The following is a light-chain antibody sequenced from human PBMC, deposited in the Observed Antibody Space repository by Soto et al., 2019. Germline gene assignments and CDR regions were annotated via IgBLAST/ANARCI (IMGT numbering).Light chain of an antibody. CDR1: QSLNNR. J-gene: IGKJ1*01. Sequence: DIQLTQSPSTLSASVGDRVTITCRASQSLNNRLAWYQQKPGKAPKLLIYDASTLESGVSSRFSGTGSGTEWILTTTDLQADDLATYFCHQYKTYSTFGQGTKVEIK. CDR3: HQYKTYST. CDR2: DAS. V-gene: IGKV1-5*01.